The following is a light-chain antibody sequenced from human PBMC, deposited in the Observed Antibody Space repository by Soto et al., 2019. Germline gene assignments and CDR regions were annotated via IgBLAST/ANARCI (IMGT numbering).Light chain of an antibody. CDR1: QTVLYSSNNKIY. CDR3: QQYYSTPYT. J-gene: IGKJ2*01. Sequence: DIVMTQSPDSLAVSLGERATINCKSSQTVLYSSNNKIYLAWYQQKPGQPPKLLIYWASTRESGVPDRFSGSGSGTDFTLTISSLQAEDVAVYYCQQYYSTPYTFGQGTKLAIK. CDR2: WAS. V-gene: IGKV4-1*01.